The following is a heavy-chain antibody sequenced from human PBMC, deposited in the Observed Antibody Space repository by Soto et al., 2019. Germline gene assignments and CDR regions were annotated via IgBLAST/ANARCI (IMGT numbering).Heavy chain of an antibody. CDR1: GLIFSNYK. CDR3: ARDTDGLHY. J-gene: IGHJ4*02. Sequence: GGSLRLSCAASGLIFSNYKMHWVRQAPGKGLVWVSRINTDGSIIDYAESVKGRFTVSRDNAKNTLYLQMNSLRADDTAVYYCARDTDGLHYWGQGTPVTVSS. CDR2: INTDGSII. V-gene: IGHV3-74*01.